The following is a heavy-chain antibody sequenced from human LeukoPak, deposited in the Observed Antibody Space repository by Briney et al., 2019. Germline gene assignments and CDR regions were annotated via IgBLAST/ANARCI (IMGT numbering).Heavy chain of an antibody. J-gene: IGHJ3*02. V-gene: IGHV3-23*01. Sequence: PGGSLRLSCAASGFTFSSYGMSWVRQAPGKGLGWVSGISGSGGSTYYADSVKGRFTISRDNSKNTLYLQMNSLRGEDTAVYYCAKDPRTISSFDIWGQGTMVTVSS. CDR3: AKDPRTISSFDI. CDR1: GFTFSSYG. CDR2: ISGSGGST. D-gene: IGHD3-9*01.